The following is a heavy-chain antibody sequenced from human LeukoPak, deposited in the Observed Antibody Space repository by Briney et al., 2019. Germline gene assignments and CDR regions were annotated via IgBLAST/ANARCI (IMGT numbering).Heavy chain of an antibody. CDR2: ISGSGGST. D-gene: IGHD6-19*01. J-gene: IGHJ4*02. V-gene: IGHV3-23*01. CDR1: GFTFSSYA. CDR3: AKDRHSSGPYYFDY. Sequence: PGGSLRLSCAASGFTFSSYAMSWVRQAPGKGLEWVSAISGSGGSTYYADSAKGRFTIPRDNSKNTLYLQMNSLRAQDTAVYYCAKDRHSSGPYYFDYWGQGTLVTVSS.